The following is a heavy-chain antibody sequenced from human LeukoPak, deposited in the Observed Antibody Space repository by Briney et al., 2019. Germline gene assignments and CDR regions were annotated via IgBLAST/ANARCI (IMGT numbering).Heavy chain of an antibody. Sequence: GGSLRLSCAAPGFTVSGNYMSWVRQAPGKGLQWVSTIYKEGNTFYADSVRGRFTLSRDNSKNTLYLQMNSLRAEDTAIYYCARESVTSGWYPYWGQGTLVTVSS. CDR1: GFTVSGNY. CDR3: ARESVTSGWYPY. D-gene: IGHD6-19*01. V-gene: IGHV3-53*01. CDR2: IYKEGNT. J-gene: IGHJ4*02.